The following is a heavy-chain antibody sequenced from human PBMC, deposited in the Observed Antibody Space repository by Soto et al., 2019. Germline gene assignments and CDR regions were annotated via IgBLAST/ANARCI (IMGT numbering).Heavy chain of an antibody. V-gene: IGHV2-5*02. CDR1: GLSLTTNGLS. Sequence: QITLKESGPTLVKPTQTLTLTCAFSGLSLTTNGLSVGWVRQPPGKALEWLALIYWDDDKRYSPSLKSRLTITRDTSKNQVVLPMTNMDPVDTATYYCAHSSTDLNPAMDVWGQGTTVSVSS. J-gene: IGHJ6*02. CDR3: AHSSTDLNPAMDV. CDR2: IYWDDDK. D-gene: IGHD3-3*01.